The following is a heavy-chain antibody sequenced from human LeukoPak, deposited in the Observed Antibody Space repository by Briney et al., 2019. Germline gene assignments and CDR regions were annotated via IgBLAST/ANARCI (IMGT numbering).Heavy chain of an antibody. Sequence: ASVKVSCKASGYTFTSYGISWVRQAPGQGLEWMGWISAYNGNTNYAQKLQGRVTMTTDTSTNTAYMELRSLRSDDTAVYYCARDLVVPASYGMDVWGQGTTVTVSS. J-gene: IGHJ6*02. CDR1: GYTFTSYG. V-gene: IGHV1-18*01. CDR2: ISAYNGNT. D-gene: IGHD2-2*01. CDR3: ARDLVVPASYGMDV.